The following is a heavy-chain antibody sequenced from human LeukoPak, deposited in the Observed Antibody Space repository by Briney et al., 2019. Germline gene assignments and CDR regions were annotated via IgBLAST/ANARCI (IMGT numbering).Heavy chain of an antibody. CDR2: INSDGSST. Sequence: GGSLRLSCAASGFTFSSYWMHWVRQAPGKGLVWVSRINSDGSSTSYADSVKGRFTISRDNAKNTLYLQMNSLRAEDTAVYYCARDRFRITGTKLHNWFDPWGQGTLVTVSS. CDR1: GFTFSSYW. V-gene: IGHV3-74*01. J-gene: IGHJ5*02. D-gene: IGHD1/OR15-1a*01. CDR3: ARDRFRITGTKLHNWFDP.